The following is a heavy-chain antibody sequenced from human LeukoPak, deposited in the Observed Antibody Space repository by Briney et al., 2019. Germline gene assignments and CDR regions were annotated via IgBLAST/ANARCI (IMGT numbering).Heavy chain of an antibody. CDR2: IYSSGST. CDR1: GGSIISYD. J-gene: IGHJ6*03. Sequence: SETLSLTCTVSGGSIISYDWSWIRQPPGKGLEWIAYIYSSGSTNYNPSLKSRVTRSVDTSKNQFSLKLSSVTAADSAVYYCARLNYGRRDYYYYYYMDVWGKGTTVTVSS. D-gene: IGHD3-10*01. CDR3: ARLNYGRRDYYYYYYMDV. V-gene: IGHV4-4*09.